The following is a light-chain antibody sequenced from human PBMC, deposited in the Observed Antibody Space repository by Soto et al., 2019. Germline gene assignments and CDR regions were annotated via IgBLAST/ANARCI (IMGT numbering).Light chain of an antibody. CDR2: EVN. CDR1: SSDVGGYNY. V-gene: IGLV2-23*02. CDR3: CSYAGRSTVI. J-gene: IGLJ2*01. Sequence: QSVLTQPASVSGSPGQSITISCTGTSSDVGGYNYVSWYQQHPGKAPKLIIFEVNKRPSGVSNRFSASKSGNTASLAISGLQAEDEADYDCCSYAGRSTVICGGGTKLTVL.